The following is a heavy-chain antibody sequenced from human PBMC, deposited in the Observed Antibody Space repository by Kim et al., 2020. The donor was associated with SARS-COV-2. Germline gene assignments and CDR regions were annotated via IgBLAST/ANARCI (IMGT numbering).Heavy chain of an antibody. Sequence: ASVKVSCKASGYTFTSYAMNWVRQAPGQGLEWMGWINTNTGNPTYAQGFTGRFVFSLDTSVSTAYLQISSLKAEDTAVYYCARVSVEGFGELEGWFDPWGQGTLVTVSS. V-gene: IGHV7-4-1*02. CDR3: ARVSVEGFGELEGWFDP. D-gene: IGHD3-10*01. CDR1: GYTFTSYA. J-gene: IGHJ5*02. CDR2: INTNTGNP.